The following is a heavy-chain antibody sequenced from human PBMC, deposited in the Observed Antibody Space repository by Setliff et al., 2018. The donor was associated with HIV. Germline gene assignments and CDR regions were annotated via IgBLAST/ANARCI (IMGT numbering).Heavy chain of an antibody. CDR2: VNRGGTRI. J-gene: IGHJ3*02. D-gene: IGHD3-22*01. V-gene: IGHV1-46*01. CDR3: ARGGRPLEGIVVGPLEVAFDI. CDR1: GYDFSSHY. Sequence: ASVKVSCKSSGYDFSSHYMHWVRQAPGQGLEWMGIVNRGGTRISHTRKFQGRLSLTTDTSTKTMYMELSGLQSGDTAVYYCARGGRPLEGIVVGPLEVAFDIWGQGTLVTV.